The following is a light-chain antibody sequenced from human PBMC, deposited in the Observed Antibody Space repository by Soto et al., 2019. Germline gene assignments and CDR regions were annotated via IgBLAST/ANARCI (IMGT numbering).Light chain of an antibody. V-gene: IGKV3-15*01. CDR1: QSVSSN. CDR2: GAG. CDR3: QQYNNWPLYT. Sequence: EIVMTQSPATLSVSPGERATLSCRASQSVSSNLAWYQKKPGQAPRLLIYGAGTRATGIPARFSGSGSGTEFTLTISSLQSEDFAVYYCQQYNNWPLYTFGQGTKLEIK. J-gene: IGKJ2*01.